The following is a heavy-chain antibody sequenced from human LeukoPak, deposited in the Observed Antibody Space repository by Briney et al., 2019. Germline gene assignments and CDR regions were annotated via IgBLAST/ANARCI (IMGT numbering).Heavy chain of an antibody. V-gene: IGHV4-59*01. CDR2: IYYSGST. D-gene: IGHD1-26*01. CDR3: ARGEWELRWFDP. J-gene: IGHJ5*02. Sequence: PSETLSLTCTVSGGSISSYYWSWIRQPPGKGLEWIGYIYYSGSTNYNPSLKSRVTISVDRSKNQFSLKLSSVTAADTAVYYCARGEWELRWFDPWGQGTLVTVSS. CDR1: GGSISSYY.